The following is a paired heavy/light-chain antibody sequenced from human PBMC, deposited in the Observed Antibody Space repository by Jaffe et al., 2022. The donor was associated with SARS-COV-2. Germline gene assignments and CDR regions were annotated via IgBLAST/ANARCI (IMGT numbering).Light chain of an antibody. Sequence: DIVMTQAPDSLAVSLGERATINCKSSQTLLYNSNKKNYLAWYQQKPGQPPKLLIYWASTRESGVPDRFSGSGSGTDFTLTISSLQAEDVAIYYCQQYFSSFVTFGQGTKVEIK. CDR2: WAS. J-gene: IGKJ1*01. CDR3: QQYFSSFVT. V-gene: IGKV4-1*01. CDR1: QTLLYNSNKKNY.
Heavy chain of an antibody. J-gene: IGHJ6*03. CDR1: GGTLSSYG. CDR2: IIPIFGTI. CDR3: SRVSYGYYNPRYYYYYMDV. Sequence: QVQLVQSGAEVKKPGSSVKVSCKASGGTLSSYGVNWVRQAPGQGLEWMGGIIPIFGTIDYAQKFQGRVTITADESTSTAYMELSSLRSEDTAIYFCSRVSYGYYNPRYYYYYMDVWGKGTTVTVSS. D-gene: IGHD3-9*01. V-gene: IGHV1-69*01.